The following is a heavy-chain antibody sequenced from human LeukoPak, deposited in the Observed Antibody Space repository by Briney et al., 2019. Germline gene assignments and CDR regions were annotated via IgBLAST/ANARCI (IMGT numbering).Heavy chain of an antibody. CDR2: ISYDGSNK. CDR1: GFTFTNYA. V-gene: IGHV3-30-3*01. CDR3: ARNGGAAAAGIDY. D-gene: IGHD6-13*01. Sequence: EGSLRLSCAASGFTFTNYAMHWVRQAPGKGLEWVALISYDGSNKYYADSVKGRCTFSRDSSKNTLYLQMNSLRAEDTAVYYCARNGGAAAAGIDYWGQGTLVTVSS. J-gene: IGHJ4*02.